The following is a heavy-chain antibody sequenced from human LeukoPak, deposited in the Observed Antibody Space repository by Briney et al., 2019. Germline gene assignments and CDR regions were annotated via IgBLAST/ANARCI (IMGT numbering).Heavy chain of an antibody. D-gene: IGHD6-13*01. J-gene: IGHJ6*03. V-gene: IGHV3-66*02. CDR1: GFTVNSHY. CDR2: IYSGGTT. Sequence: GGSLRLSGEASGFTVNSHYMRWVRQAPGKGLEGGSVIYSGGTTYYADSVKGRFTISRDKSKNTLCLQMNSLRAEDSAVYSCTRGRIGSAAGRTYYQFYYLDVWGNGTTVTVSS. CDR3: TRGRIGSAAGRTYYQFYYLDV.